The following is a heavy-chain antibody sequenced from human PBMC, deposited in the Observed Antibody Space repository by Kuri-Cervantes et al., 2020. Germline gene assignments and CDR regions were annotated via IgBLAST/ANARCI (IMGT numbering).Heavy chain of an antibody. CDR3: ARDPLVGSGRGAFDI. CDR2: IIPILGIT. J-gene: IGHJ3*02. D-gene: IGHD3-10*01. CDR1: GGTFSSYT. V-gene: IGHV1-69*04. Sequence: SVKVSCKASGGTFSSYTISWVRQAPGQGLEWMGRIIPILGITNYAQKFQGRVTITADKSTSTAYMELSSLRSEDTAVYYCARDPLVGSGRGAFDIWGQGTMVTVSS.